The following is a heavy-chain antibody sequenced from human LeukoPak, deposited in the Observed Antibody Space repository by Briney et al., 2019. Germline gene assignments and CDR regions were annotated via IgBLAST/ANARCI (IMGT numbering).Heavy chain of an antibody. J-gene: IGHJ4*02. CDR1: GGSLSGYY. CDR3: ARGRRSIAARTFDY. Sequence: PSETLSLTCAVYGGSLSGYYWSWIRQPPGKGLEWIGEINHSGSTNYNPSLKSRVTISVDTSKNQFSLKLSSVTAADTAVYYCARGRRSIAARTFDYWGQGTLVTVSS. D-gene: IGHD6-6*01. V-gene: IGHV4-34*01. CDR2: INHSGST.